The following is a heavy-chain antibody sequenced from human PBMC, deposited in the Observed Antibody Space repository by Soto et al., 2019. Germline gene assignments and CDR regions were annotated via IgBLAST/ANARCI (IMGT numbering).Heavy chain of an antibody. D-gene: IGHD6-19*01. CDR1: GFTFSRVS. CDR2: ISSSSSYI. J-gene: IGHJ4*02. Sequence: GGSLRLSCEASGFTFSRVSMNWVRQAPGKGLEWVSSISSSSSYIYYADSAKGRFTISRDNAKNSLYLQMNSLRAEDTAVYYCARLYSSGWYYFDYWGQGTLVTVSS. V-gene: IGHV3-21*01. CDR3: ARLYSSGWYYFDY.